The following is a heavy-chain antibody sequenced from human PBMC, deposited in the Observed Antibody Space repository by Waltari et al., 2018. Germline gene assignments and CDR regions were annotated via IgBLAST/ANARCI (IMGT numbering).Heavy chain of an antibody. CDR1: GGTFSSYA. Sequence: QVQLVQSGAEVKKPGSSVKVSCKASGGTFSSYAISWVRQAPGQGLEWMGGIIPILGIANYAQKFQGRVTITADESTSTAYMELSSLRSEDTAVYYCARDGYGAYYFDYWGQGTLVTVSS. CDR2: IIPILGIA. V-gene: IGHV1-69*04. CDR3: ARDGYGAYYFDY. J-gene: IGHJ4*02. D-gene: IGHD5-18*01.